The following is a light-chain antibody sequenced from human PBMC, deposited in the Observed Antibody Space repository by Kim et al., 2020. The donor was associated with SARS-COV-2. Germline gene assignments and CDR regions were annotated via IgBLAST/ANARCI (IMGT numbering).Light chain of an antibody. CDR1: QGINNN. CDR3: KSNMSAPFS. Sequence: DIEVTQSPSSLSVSLGDRVTITCRASQGINNNLAWYQQRPGKVPKLLMYAASTLHSGVPSRFSGSGSGTDFTLTISSLQSEDVATYYCKSNMSAPFSFVGGKKMDIK. V-gene: IGKV1-27*01. J-gene: IGKJ4*01. CDR2: AAS.